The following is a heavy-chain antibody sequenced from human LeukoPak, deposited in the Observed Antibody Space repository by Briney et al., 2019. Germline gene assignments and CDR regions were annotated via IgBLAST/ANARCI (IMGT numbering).Heavy chain of an antibody. CDR2: MNSDGSST. J-gene: IGHJ5*02. Sequence: GGSLRLSCAASGFTFSSYWMHWVRQAPGKGLVWVSRMNSDGSSTSYADSVKGRFTISRDNAKNTLYLQMNSLRAEDTAVYYCARGVASMGLYTGWFDPWGQGTLVTVSS. CDR1: GFTFSSYW. D-gene: IGHD3-16*02. CDR3: ARGVASMGLYTGWFDP. V-gene: IGHV3-74*01.